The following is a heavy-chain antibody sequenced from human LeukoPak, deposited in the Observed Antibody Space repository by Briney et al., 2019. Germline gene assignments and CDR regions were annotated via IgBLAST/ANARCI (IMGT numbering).Heavy chain of an antibody. D-gene: IGHD3-16*01. CDR1: GGSISSGAYY. V-gene: IGHV4-31*03. CDR2: IYNSGST. J-gene: IGHJ4*02. CDR3: ATGGGRYYFDY. Sequence: SQTLSLTCTVSGGSISSGAYYWTWIRQHPGKGLEWIVYIYNSGSTYYNPSLKSRFTISVDTSKNQFSVKLSSVSAADTAVYYCATGGGRYYFDYWGQGALVTVSS.